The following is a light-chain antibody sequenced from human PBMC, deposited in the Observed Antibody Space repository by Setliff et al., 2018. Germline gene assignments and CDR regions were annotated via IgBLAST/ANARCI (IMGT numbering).Light chain of an antibody. CDR2: DVS. V-gene: IGLV2-14*03. CDR1: SSDVGGYNY. J-gene: IGLJ1*01. CDR3: QSYAGGPGGYV. Sequence: QSALTQPASVSGSPGQSITISCTGTSSDVGGYNYVSWYQQHPGKAPKLMIYDVSNRPSGVPDRFSGSRSGTSASLVITGLQAEDEADYYCQSYAGGPGGYVFGGGTKVTVL.